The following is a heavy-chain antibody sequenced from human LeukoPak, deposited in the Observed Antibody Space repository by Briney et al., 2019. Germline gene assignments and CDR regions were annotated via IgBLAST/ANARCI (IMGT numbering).Heavy chain of an antibody. CDR1: GFAFISYG. J-gene: IGHJ4*02. D-gene: IGHD2-21*02. CDR2: IGTAGEI. Sequence: GGSLLLSCAASGFAFISYGMHWVRQATGKGLEWVSGIGTAGEIYYPGSVKGRFTISRENAKNSLYLQMNSLRAGDTAVYYCARGGVYCGGDCLGYWGQGTLVTVSS. CDR3: ARGGVYCGGDCLGY. V-gene: IGHV3-13*01.